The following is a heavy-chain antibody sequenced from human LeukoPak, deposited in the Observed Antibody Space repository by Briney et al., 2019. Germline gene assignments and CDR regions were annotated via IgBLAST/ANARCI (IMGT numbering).Heavy chain of an antibody. J-gene: IGHJ6*03. Sequence: PSETLSLTCAVYGGSFSGYYWSWIRQPPGKGLEWIGEINHSGSTNYNPSLKSRVTISVDTSKSQFSLKLSSVTAADTAVYYCAYSGWYLMASNYYYYMDVWGKETTVTISS. CDR1: GGSFSGYY. V-gene: IGHV4-34*01. CDR2: INHSGST. D-gene: IGHD6-19*01. CDR3: AYSGWYLMASNYYYYMDV.